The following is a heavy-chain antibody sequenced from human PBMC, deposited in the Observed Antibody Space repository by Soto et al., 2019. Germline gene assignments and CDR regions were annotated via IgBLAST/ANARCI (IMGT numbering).Heavy chain of an antibody. J-gene: IGHJ6*02. CDR2: INHSGST. CDR3: ARDWVAAAGIDYYYGMDV. D-gene: IGHD6-13*01. CDR1: GGSFSGYY. V-gene: IGHV4-34*01. Sequence: SETLSLTCAVYGGSFSGYYWSWIRQPPGKGLEWIGEINHSGSTNYNPSLKSRVTISVDTSKDQFSLKLSSVTAAHTAVYYCARDWVAAAGIDYYYGMDVWGQGTTVTVSS.